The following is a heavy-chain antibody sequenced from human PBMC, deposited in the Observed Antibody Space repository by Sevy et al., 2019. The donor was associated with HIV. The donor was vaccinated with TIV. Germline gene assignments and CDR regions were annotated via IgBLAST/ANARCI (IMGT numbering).Heavy chain of an antibody. CDR1: GGSFSGYY. Sequence: SETLSLSCAVYGGSFSGYYWSWIRQPPGKGLEWIGEINHSGSTNYNPSLKSRVTISVDTSKNQFSLKLSSVTAADTAVYYCARGGDTTMVTLGYWGQGTLVAVSS. D-gene: IGHD5-18*01. CDR2: INHSGST. J-gene: IGHJ4*02. V-gene: IGHV4-34*01. CDR3: ARGGDTTMVTLGY.